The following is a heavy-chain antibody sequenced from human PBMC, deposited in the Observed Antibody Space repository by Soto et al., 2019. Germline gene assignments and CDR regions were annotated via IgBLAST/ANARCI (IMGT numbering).Heavy chain of an antibody. Sequence: QVQLVESGGGVVQPGRSLRLYCAASGFTFSSYGMHWVRQAPGKGLEWVAVIWYDGSNKYYADSVKGRFTISRDNSKNTMYLQMNSLRAEDTAVYYCESTGGGQRGDYSYDGMDVWGQGTTVTVSS. CDR2: IWYDGSNK. CDR3: ESTGGGQRGDYSYDGMDV. V-gene: IGHV3-33*01. D-gene: IGHD6-25*01. CDR1: GFTFSSYG. J-gene: IGHJ6*02.